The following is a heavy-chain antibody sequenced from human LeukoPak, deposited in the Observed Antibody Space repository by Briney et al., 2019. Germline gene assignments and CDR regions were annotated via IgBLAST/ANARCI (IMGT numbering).Heavy chain of an antibody. D-gene: IGHD1-26*01. V-gene: IGHV1-2*02. Sequence: ASVKVSCKTSGYRFTGYYLHWVRQAPGQGLEWMGWMNPKSGATDYARKFQGRVTMTRDTSTSTVYMELSSLRSEDTAVYYCARGVVKWELPHFDYWGQGTLVTVSS. J-gene: IGHJ4*02. CDR1: GYRFTGYY. CDR2: MNPKSGAT. CDR3: ARGVVKWELPHFDY.